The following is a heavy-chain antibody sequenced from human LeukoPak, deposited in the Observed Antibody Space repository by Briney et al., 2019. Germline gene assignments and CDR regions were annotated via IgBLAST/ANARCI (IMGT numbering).Heavy chain of an antibody. Sequence: GGSLRLSCAASGFTFSSYSMNWVRQAPGKGLEWVSYISSSSSTIYYADSVKGRFTISGDNAKNSLYLQMNSLRAEDTAVYYCARGSGGYDYGVDYWGQGTLVTVSS. CDR3: ARGSGGYDYGVDY. D-gene: IGHD5-12*01. CDR1: GFTFSSYS. V-gene: IGHV3-48*01. CDR2: ISSSSSTI. J-gene: IGHJ4*02.